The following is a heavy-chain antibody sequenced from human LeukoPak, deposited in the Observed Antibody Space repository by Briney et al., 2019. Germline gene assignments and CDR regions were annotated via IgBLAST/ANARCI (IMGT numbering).Heavy chain of an antibody. CDR3: ARGVVWGSYRYTPSNWFDP. CDR2: IYYSGST. J-gene: IGHJ5*02. D-gene: IGHD3-16*02. Sequence: SETLSLTCTVSGGSISSGDYYWSWIRQPPGKGLEWIGYIYYSGSTYYNPSLKSRVTISVDTSKNQFSLKLSSVTAADTAVYYCARGVVWGSYRYTPSNWFDPWGQGTLVTVSS. CDR1: GGSISSGDYY. V-gene: IGHV4-30-4*02.